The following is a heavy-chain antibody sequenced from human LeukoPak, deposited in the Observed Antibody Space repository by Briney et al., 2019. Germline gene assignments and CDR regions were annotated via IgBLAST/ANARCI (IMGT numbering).Heavy chain of an antibody. J-gene: IGHJ5*02. Sequence: ASVNVCCKASGYTFTGYYMYWVRQAPGQELEWMGWINPNSGGTNYAQKFQGRVTMTRDRSISTAYMELSSLRSDDTAVYYSARSLHPLNNCFDPWGQGTLVTVSS. V-gene: IGHV1-2*02. CDR3: ARSLHPLNNCFDP. CDR2: INPNSGGT. CDR1: GYTFTGYY.